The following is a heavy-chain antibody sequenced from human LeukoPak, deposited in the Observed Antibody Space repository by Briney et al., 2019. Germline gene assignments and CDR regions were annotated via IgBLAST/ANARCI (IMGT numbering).Heavy chain of an antibody. Sequence: SETLSLTCTVSGGSISSGSYYWGWIRQPPGKGLEWIGTIYYSGNTYYNPSLKSRVTISVDTSKNQFSLKLSSLTAADTAVYYCARHGTGYDSSGCYYAFDYWGQGTLVTVSS. D-gene: IGHD3-22*01. V-gene: IGHV4-39*01. CDR3: ARHGTGYDSSGCYYAFDY. CDR1: GGSISSGSYY. J-gene: IGHJ4*02. CDR2: IYYSGNT.